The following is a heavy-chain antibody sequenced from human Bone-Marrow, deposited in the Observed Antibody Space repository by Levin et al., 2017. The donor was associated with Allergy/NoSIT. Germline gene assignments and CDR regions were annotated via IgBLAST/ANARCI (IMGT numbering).Heavy chain of an antibody. V-gene: IGHV3-9*01. CDR2: INWNSDSI. CDR1: GFIFDDYA. Sequence: QAGGSLRLSCAVSGFIFDDYAMHWVRQAPGKGLDWVSGINWNSDSIGYADSVKGRFTISRDNAKNSLYLEMNSLKVEDTALYYCVRRTYSGAFDYWGQGILVTVSS. D-gene: IGHD1-26*01. J-gene: IGHJ4*02. CDR3: VRRTYSGAFDY.